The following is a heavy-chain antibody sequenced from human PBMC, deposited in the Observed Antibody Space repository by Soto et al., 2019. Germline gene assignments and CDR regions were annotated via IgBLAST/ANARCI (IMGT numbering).Heavy chain of an antibody. V-gene: IGHV4-59*01. D-gene: IGHD3-3*01. J-gene: IGHJ4*02. CDR1: GGSISSYY. Sequence: PSETLSLTCTVSGGSISSYYWSWIRQPPGKGLEWIGYIYYSGSTNYNPSLKSRVTISVDTSKNQFSLKLSSVTAADTAVYYCARESTYYDFWSGYYTSHLFEYWGQGTLVTVSS. CDR3: ARESTYYDFWSGYYTSHLFEY. CDR2: IYYSGST.